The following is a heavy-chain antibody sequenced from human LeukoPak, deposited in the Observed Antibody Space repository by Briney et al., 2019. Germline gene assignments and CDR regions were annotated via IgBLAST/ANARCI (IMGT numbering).Heavy chain of an antibody. V-gene: IGHV4-61*02. J-gene: IGHJ5*02. D-gene: IGHD6-19*01. CDR2: IYTSGST. CDR1: GGSISSGSYY. Sequence: SETLSLTCTVSGGSISSGSYYWSWIRQPAGKGLEWIGRIYTSGSTNYNPSLKSRVTISVDTSKNQFSLKLSSVTAADTAVYYCARRLAVAGLEWFDPWGQRTLVTVSS. CDR3: ARRLAVAGLEWFDP.